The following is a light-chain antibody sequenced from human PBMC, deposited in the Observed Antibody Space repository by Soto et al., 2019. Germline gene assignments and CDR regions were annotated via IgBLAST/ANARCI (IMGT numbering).Light chain of an antibody. CDR2: DAF. CDR1: QNVKTR. Sequence: EKVMTQSPATLSVSPGERATLSCRASQNVKTRLAWYQQKPGQAPRLLIYDAFTRATGIPARFSGSGSGTEFTLTISILQSEDFAVYYCQQYDEWPLTFGGGTKVEIK. J-gene: IGKJ4*01. V-gene: IGKV3-15*01. CDR3: QQYDEWPLT.